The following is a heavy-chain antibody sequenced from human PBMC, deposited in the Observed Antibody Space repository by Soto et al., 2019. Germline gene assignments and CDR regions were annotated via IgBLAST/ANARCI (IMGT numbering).Heavy chain of an antibody. D-gene: IGHD2-2*02. CDR1: GDSVSSGSYY. CDR3: ARINRLDCISSRCYIADN. CDR2: MYYSGSS. Sequence: QVQLQESGPGLVKPSETLSLTCSVSGDSVSSGSYYWSWIRQPPGKGLEWIGYMYYSGSSNYNPYLKSRVTISVGTCKSQFFLNLSSVTAADTAVYYCARINRLDCISSRCYIADNCGQGSLVNVSA. J-gene: IGHJ4*02. V-gene: IGHV4-61*01.